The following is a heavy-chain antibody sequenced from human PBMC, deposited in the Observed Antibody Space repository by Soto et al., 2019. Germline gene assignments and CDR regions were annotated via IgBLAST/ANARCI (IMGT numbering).Heavy chain of an antibody. CDR1: GGSFCGYY. CDR3: ARESHDILTGPPWVWYFDL. V-gene: IGHV4-34*01. D-gene: IGHD3-9*01. Sequence: QVQLQQWGAGPLRPLETLSLTCGVSGGSFCGYYWAWIRQSPGQGLEWIGEINDRGSINYNPSLKSRVSISADTSKNHYSLNLRSVTPADTAVYYCARESHDILTGPPWVWYFDLWGRGTLVTVSS. CDR2: INDRGSI. J-gene: IGHJ2*01.